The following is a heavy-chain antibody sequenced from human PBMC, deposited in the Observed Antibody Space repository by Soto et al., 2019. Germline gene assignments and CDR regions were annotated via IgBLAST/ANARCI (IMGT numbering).Heavy chain of an antibody. CDR1: GFTLSSYG. CDR3: AYVGGRYFGFWSCYSDYYYGMDV. J-gene: IGHJ6*02. V-gene: IGHV3-33*01. Sequence: PGGSLRLSCAASGFTLSSYGMHWVRQAPGKGLEWVSVIWYDGSSKYYADSVKGRFTISRDNSKNTLYLQMNSLRAEDTAVYYFAYVGGRYFGFWSCYSDYYYGMDVWGQGTTVTVSS. CDR2: IWYDGSSK. D-gene: IGHD3-3*01.